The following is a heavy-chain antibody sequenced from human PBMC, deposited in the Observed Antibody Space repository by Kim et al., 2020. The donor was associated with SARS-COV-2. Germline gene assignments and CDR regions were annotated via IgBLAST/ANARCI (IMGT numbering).Heavy chain of an antibody. J-gene: IGHJ4*02. D-gene: IGHD6-13*01. Sequence: GGSLRLSCAASGFTFSSYWMHWVRQAPGKGLVWVSRINSDGSSTSYADSVKGRFTISRDNAKNTLYLQMNSLRAEDTAVYYCARGEPPIAAAGTGDYWGQGTLVTVSS. CDR2: INSDGSST. V-gene: IGHV3-74*01. CDR1: GFTFSSYW. CDR3: ARGEPPIAAAGTGDY.